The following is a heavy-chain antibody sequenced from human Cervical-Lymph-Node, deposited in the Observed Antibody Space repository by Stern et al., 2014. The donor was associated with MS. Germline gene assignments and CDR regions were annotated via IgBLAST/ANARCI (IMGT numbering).Heavy chain of an antibody. J-gene: IGHJ4*02. V-gene: IGHV1-58*01. CDR3: AAGYCSSTSCYAFDY. Sequence: QLVESGPEVKKPGTSVKVSCKASGFTFTSSAVQWVRQARGQSLEWIGWIVVGSGNTNYAQKFQERVTITRDMSTSTAYMELSSLRSEDTAVYYCAAGYCSSTSCYAFDYWGQGTLVTVSS. CDR2: IVVGSGNT. D-gene: IGHD2-2*01. CDR1: GFTFTSSA.